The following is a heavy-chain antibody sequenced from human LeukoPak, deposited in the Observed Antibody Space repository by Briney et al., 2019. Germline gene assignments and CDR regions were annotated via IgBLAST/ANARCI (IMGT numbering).Heavy chain of an antibody. D-gene: IGHD3-9*01. CDR3: ARSRDILTGYYYY. Sequence: GASVKVSCKASGYTFTSYDINWVRQATGQGLEWMGWVNPNSGNTGYAQKFQGRVTMTRNTSISTAYMELSSLRSEDTAVYYCARSRDILTGYYYYWGQGTLVTVSS. CDR1: GYTFTSYD. J-gene: IGHJ4*02. V-gene: IGHV1-8*01. CDR2: VNPNSGNT.